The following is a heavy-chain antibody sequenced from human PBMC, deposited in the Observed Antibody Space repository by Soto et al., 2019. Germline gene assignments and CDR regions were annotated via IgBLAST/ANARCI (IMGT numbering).Heavy chain of an antibody. Sequence: QVQLVQSGAEVKKPGSSVKVSCKASGGTFSSYTISWVRQAPGQGLEWMGRIIPILGIANYAQKFQGRVTIXAXXSTSTAYMELSSLRSEDTAVYYCAGGSGIVGADDYWGQGTLVTVSS. D-gene: IGHD1-26*01. V-gene: IGHV1-69*02. CDR1: GGTFSSYT. CDR3: AGGSGIVGADDY. CDR2: IIPILGIA. J-gene: IGHJ4*02.